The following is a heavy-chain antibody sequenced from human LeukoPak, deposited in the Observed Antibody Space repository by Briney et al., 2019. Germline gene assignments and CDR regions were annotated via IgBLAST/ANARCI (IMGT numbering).Heavy chain of an antibody. CDR3: ARGPYSSSSYWFDP. D-gene: IGHD6-6*01. J-gene: IGHJ5*02. CDR2: ICSSSSYI. CDR1: GFTFSSYS. V-gene: IGHV3-21*01. Sequence: GGSLRLSCAASGFTFSSYSMNWVRQAPGKGLEWVSSICSSSSYIYYVDSVKGRFTISRDNAKNSLYLQMNSLSAEDTAVYYCARGPYSSSSYWFDPWGQGNLVTVSS.